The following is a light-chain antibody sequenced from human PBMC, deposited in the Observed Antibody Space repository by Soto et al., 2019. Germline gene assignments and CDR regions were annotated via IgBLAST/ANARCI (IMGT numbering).Light chain of an antibody. CDR3: QQYNNYSYT. Sequence: DIPMTQSPSTLSASVGDRVTITCRASQSISSWLAWYQHKPGKAPKLLIYDASNLESGVPSRFSGSGSGTEFTLTISSLQPDDFATYYCQQYNNYSYTFGQGTKLEIK. V-gene: IGKV1-5*01. CDR2: DAS. CDR1: QSISSW. J-gene: IGKJ2*01.